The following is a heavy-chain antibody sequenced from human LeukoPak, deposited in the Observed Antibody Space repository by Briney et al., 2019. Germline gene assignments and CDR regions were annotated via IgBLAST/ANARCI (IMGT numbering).Heavy chain of an antibody. CDR1: GFTFSSYA. Sequence: GRSLRLSCAASGFTFSSYAMHWVRQAPGKGLEWVAVISYDGSNKYYADSVKGRFTISRDNSKSTLYLQMNSLRAEDTAVYYCARDTAPGDAFDIWGQGTMVTVSS. CDR3: ARDTAPGDAFDI. CDR2: ISYDGSNK. D-gene: IGHD4-17*01. V-gene: IGHV3-30*14. J-gene: IGHJ3*02.